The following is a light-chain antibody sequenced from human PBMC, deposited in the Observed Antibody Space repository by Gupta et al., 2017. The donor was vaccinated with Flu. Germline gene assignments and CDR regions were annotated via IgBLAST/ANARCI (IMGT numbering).Light chain of an antibody. V-gene: IGLV4-69*01. CDR3: QTGDTGIRV. J-gene: IGLJ2*01. CDR2: INSDGSH. Sequence: QVVLTPSPSASASPGASVKLTCTLSSGHSSNAIAWLQQQPEKGPRFLMKINSDGSHNKGDGIPDRFSGSTSGAARYLYISSLQSEDEADYYCQTGDTGIRVFGGGTKLTVL. CDR1: SGHSSNA.